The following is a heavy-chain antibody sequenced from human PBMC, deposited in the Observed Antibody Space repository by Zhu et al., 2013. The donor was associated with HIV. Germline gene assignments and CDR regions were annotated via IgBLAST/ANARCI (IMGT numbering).Heavy chain of an antibody. CDR3: ARNVEKGIRSSWVTFVVRYGGPFGRGPLRGTQRVRTVPSVRRVVDSSPDP. V-gene: IGHV1-69*06. J-gene: IGHJ5*02. CDR1: GGTFSSYA. CDR2: IIPIFGTA. Sequence: QVQLVQSGAEVKKPGSSVKVSCKASGGTFSSYAISWVRQAPGQGLEWMGGIIPIFGTANYAQKFQGRVTITADKSTSTAYMELSSLRSEDTAVYYCARNVEKGIRSSWVTFVVRYGGPFGRGPLRGTQRVRTVPSVRRVVDSSPDP. D-gene: IGHD3-10*01.